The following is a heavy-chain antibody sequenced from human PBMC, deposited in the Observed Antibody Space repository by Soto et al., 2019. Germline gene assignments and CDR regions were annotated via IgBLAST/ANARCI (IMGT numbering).Heavy chain of an antibody. CDR1: GYTFTGYY. CDR2: INPNSGGT. CDR3: ARDGGHYDFWSGYLCY. V-gene: IGHV1-2*02. D-gene: IGHD3-3*01. J-gene: IGHJ4*02. Sequence: GASVKVSCKASGYTFTGYYMHWVRQAPGQGLEWMGWINPNSGGTNYAQKFQGRVTMTRDTSISTAYMELSRLRSDDTAVYYCARDGGHYDFWSGYLCYWGQGTLVTVSS.